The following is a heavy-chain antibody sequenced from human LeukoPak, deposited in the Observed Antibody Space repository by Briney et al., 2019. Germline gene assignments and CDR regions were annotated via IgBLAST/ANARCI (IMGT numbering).Heavy chain of an antibody. Sequence: ASVKVSCKVSGYTLTELFMHWVRQAPGKGLEWMGGFDPEDGETIYAQKFQGRVTMTEDTSTDTAYMELSSLRAEDTAVYYCAKVSQLMRAFDIWGQGTMVTVSS. CDR1: GYTLTELF. CDR3: AKVSQLMRAFDI. D-gene: IGHD2-2*01. CDR2: FDPEDGET. V-gene: IGHV1-24*01. J-gene: IGHJ3*02.